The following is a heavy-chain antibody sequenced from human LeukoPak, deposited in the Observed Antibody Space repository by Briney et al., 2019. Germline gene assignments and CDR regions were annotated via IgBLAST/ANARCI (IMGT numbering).Heavy chain of an antibody. Sequence: GGSLRLSCAASGFSFSSFSMNWVRQAPGKGLEWVSYIRSDGARTDYTGAVKGRFTISRDNAKNSLYLQMNSLRVEDTAVYYCARMNYISTGWGAPFDYWGQGVLVTVSS. V-gene: IGHV3-48*04. J-gene: IGHJ4*02. D-gene: IGHD1-7*01. CDR2: IRSDGART. CDR3: ARMNYISTGWGAPFDY. CDR1: GFSFSSFS.